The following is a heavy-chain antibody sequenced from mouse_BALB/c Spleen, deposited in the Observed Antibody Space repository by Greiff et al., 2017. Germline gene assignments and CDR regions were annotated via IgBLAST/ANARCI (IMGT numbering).Heavy chain of an antibody. V-gene: IGHV3-8*02. CDR3: ASSNRYDGGNAMDY. CDR1: GDSITSGY. CDR2: ISYSGST. J-gene: IGHJ4*01. D-gene: IGHD2-14*01. Sequence: EVKVEESGPSLVKPSQTLSLTCSVTGDSITSGYWNWIRKFPGNKLEYMGYISYSGSTYYNPSLKSRISITRDTSKNQYYLQLNSVTTEDTATYYCASSNRYDGGNAMDYWGQGTSVTVSS.